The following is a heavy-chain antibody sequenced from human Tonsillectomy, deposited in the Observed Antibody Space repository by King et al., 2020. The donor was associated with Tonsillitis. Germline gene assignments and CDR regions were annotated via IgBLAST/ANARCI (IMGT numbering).Heavy chain of an antibody. CDR3: ARDRVYGDYGTTFDY. J-gene: IGHJ4*02. V-gene: IGHV4-30-4*01. D-gene: IGHD4-17*01. Sequence: QLQESGPGLVKPSQTLSLTCTVSGGSISSGDYYWSWIRQTPGKGLEWIGYIYYSGSTYYNPSLKGRVTISVDTSKNQFSLKLSSVTAADTAVYYCARDRVYGDYGTTFDYWGQGTLVTVSS. CDR1: GGSISSGDYY. CDR2: IYYSGST.